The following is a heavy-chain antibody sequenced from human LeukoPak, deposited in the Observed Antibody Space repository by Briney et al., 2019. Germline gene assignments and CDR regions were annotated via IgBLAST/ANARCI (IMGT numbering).Heavy chain of an antibody. V-gene: IGHV4-61*02. Sequence: SQTLSLTCTVSGGSISSGSYYWSWIRQPAGKGLEWIGRIYTSGSTNYNPSLKSRVTISVDTSKNQFSLKLSSVTAADTAVHYCARQYDFWSGYSLDYWGQGTLVTVSS. CDR1: GGSISSGSYY. D-gene: IGHD3-3*01. CDR2: IYTSGST. CDR3: ARQYDFWSGYSLDY. J-gene: IGHJ4*02.